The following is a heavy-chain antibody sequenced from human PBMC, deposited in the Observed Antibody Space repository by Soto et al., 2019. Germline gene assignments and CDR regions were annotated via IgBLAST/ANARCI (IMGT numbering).Heavy chain of an antibody. CDR1: GFSLTNPKLG. CDR3: ARIQIPEVDYDFLVADVVFYASDV. Sequence: QVTLKESGPVLVKPTETLTLTCTVSGFSLTNPKLGVSWIRQPPGKPLEWLAHISSNDEESYSTSLKSRLTISKDTSKSQVVLTLTNVDHVDTATYFCARIQIPEVDYDFLVADVVFYASDVWGQGTTVTVS. J-gene: IGHJ6*02. CDR2: ISSNDEE. V-gene: IGHV2-26*01. D-gene: IGHD3-3*01.